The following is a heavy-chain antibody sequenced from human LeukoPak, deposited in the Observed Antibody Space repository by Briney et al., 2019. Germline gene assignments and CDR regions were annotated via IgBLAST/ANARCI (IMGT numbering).Heavy chain of an antibody. Sequence: ASVKVSCKASGYTLTELSMHWVRQAPGKGLEWMGGFDPEDGETIYAQKFQGRVTMTEDTSTDTAYMELSSLRSEDTAVYYCATAPPSVLLWFGEPRRYGMDVWGQGTTVTVSS. CDR2: FDPEDGET. J-gene: IGHJ6*02. D-gene: IGHD3-10*01. V-gene: IGHV1-24*01. CDR1: GYTLTELS. CDR3: ATAPPSVLLWFGEPRRYGMDV.